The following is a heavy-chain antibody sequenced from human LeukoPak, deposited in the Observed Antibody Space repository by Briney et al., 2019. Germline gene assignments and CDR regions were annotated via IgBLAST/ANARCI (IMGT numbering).Heavy chain of an antibody. CDR3: AKAPGGYCSGGSYYLDY. CDR2: ISGSGGST. D-gene: IGHD2-15*01. Sequence: GGSLRLSCAASGFTFSSYAMSWVRQAPGKGLEWVSAISGSGGSTYYADSVKGRFTISRDNSKNTLYLQMNSLRAEDTAVYYCAKAPGGYCSGGSYYLDYWGQGTLVTVSS. CDR1: GFTFSSYA. V-gene: IGHV3-23*01. J-gene: IGHJ4*02.